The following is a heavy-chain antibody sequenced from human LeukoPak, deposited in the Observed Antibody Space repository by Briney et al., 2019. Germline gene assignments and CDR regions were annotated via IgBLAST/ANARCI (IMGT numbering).Heavy chain of an antibody. CDR3: AKDSGQLDYYDSSAFEHYFDY. V-gene: IGHV4-38-2*02. CDR2: IYHSGST. Sequence: SETLSLTCTVSGYSISSGYFWGWIRQPPGKGLECIGTIYHSGSTYYNPSLKSRVTISVDTSKNQFSLKLNSVTAADTAVYYCAKDSGQLDYYDSSAFEHYFDYWGQGTLVTVSS. D-gene: IGHD3-22*01. CDR1: GYSISSGYF. J-gene: IGHJ4*02.